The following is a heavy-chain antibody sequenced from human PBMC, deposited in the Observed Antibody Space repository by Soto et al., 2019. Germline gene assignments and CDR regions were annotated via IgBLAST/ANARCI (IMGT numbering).Heavy chain of an antibody. CDR3: ARSIDS. CDR1: GGSISSSNW. J-gene: IGHJ5*01. CDR2: IYYSGST. Sequence: PSETLSLTCAVSGGSISSSNWWSWIRQHPGKGLEWIGYIYYSGSTYYNPSLKSRVTISVDTSKNQFSLKLSSVTAADTAVYYCARSIDSWGQGTLVTVSS. V-gene: IGHV4-31*11.